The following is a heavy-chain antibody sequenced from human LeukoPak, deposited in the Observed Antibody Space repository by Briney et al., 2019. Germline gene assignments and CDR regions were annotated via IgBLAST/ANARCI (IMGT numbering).Heavy chain of an antibody. CDR2: INSDGSTT. CDR3: TRDTIGVVRGIIDF. J-gene: IGHJ4*02. V-gene: IGHV3-74*01. CDR1: GVTSSSYW. D-gene: IGHD3-10*01. Sequence: GGSLRLSCAVSGVTSSSYWMHWVRQAPGKGLVWVSRINSDGSTTNYADSVKGRFAISRDNAKNTLYLQMNNLRAEDTAVYYCTRDTIGVVRGIIDFWGQGTLVTVSS.